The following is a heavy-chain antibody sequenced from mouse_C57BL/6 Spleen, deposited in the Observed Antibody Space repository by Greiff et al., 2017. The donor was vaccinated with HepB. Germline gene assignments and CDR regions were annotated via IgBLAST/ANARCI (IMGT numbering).Heavy chain of an antibody. J-gene: IGHJ2*01. CDR3: ARSLITTVVAPYYFDY. Sequence: VKLQQPGAELVMPGASVKLSCKASGYTFTSYWMHWVKQRPGQGLEWIGEIDPSDSYTNYNQKFKGKSTLTVDKSSSTAYMQLSSLTSEDSAVYYCARSLITTVVAPYYFDYWGQGTTLTVSS. V-gene: IGHV1-69*01. CDR1: GYTFTSYW. CDR2: IDPSDSYT. D-gene: IGHD1-1*01.